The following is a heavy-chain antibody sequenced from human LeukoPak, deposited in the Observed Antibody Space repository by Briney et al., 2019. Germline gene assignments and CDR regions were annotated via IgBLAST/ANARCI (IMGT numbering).Heavy chain of an antibody. D-gene: IGHD6-13*01. V-gene: IGHV1-8*01. CDR3: ASSSWAGESDAFDI. CDR2: MNPNSGNT. J-gene: IGHJ3*02. Sequence: ASVKVSCKPSGYTFTSYDINWVRQATGQGLEWMGWMNPNSGNTGYAQKFQGRVTMTRNTSISTAYMELSSLRSEGTAVYYCASSSWAGESDAFDIWGQGTMVTVSS. CDR1: GYTFTSYD.